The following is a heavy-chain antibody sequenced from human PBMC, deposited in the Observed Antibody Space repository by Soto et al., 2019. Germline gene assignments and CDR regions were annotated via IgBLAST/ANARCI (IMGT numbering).Heavy chain of an antibody. CDR2: IPGSGGHKLHP. CDR3: KKETASDWGYMDF. Sequence: ECLRLSCAASGFTFTNYAMSWVRLAPGQGLEWVSTIPGSGGHKLHPEYADSVKGRFTISRDNSKDTLYLQMDSLSAEDTAVYYCKKETASDWGYMDFWGQGTTVTVYS. CDR1: GFTFTNYA. J-gene: IGHJ6*03. D-gene: IGHD7-27*01. V-gene: IGHV3-23*01.